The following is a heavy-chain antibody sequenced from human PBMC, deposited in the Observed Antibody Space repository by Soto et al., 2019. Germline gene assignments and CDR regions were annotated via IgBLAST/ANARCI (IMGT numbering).Heavy chain of an antibody. J-gene: IGHJ6*02. V-gene: IGHV4-4*07. Sequence: QVQLQESGPGLVKPSETLSLTCTVSGGSISSYYWSWIRQPAGKGLEGIGRIYTSGSTNYNPSLKSRVTMSVDTSKNQFSLKLSSVTAADTAVYYCARVEYSSGWYYYYGMDVWGQGTTVTVSS. CDR1: GGSISSYY. CDR3: ARVEYSSGWYYYYGMDV. CDR2: IYTSGST. D-gene: IGHD6-19*01.